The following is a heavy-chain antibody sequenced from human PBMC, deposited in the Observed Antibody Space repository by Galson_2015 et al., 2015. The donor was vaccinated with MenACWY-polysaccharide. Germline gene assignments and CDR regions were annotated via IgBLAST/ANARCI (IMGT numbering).Heavy chain of an antibody. CDR3: AKDRLADAGTIDY. CDR1: GFTFSSYA. J-gene: IGHJ4*02. Sequence: SLRLSCAASGFTFSSYAMSWVRQAPGKGLEWVSAISGNGGRTYYADSVKGRFTISRDNSKNTLYLQMNSLRAEDTAVYYCAKDRLADAGTIDYWGQGTLVTVSS. V-gene: IGHV3-23*01. CDR2: ISGNGGRT. D-gene: IGHD1-7*01.